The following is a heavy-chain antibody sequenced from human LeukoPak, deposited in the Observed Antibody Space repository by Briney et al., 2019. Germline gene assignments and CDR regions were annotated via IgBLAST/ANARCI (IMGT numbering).Heavy chain of an antibody. Sequence: GGSLRLSCAASGFTFSSYGMSWVRQAPGKGLEWVSAISGSGGSTYYADSVKGRFTISRDNSKNTLYLQMNSLRAEDTAVYYCANVAMVRGVSGDYWGQGTLVTVSS. CDR1: GFTFSSYG. J-gene: IGHJ4*02. CDR2: ISGSGGST. D-gene: IGHD3-10*01. CDR3: ANVAMVRGVSGDY. V-gene: IGHV3-23*01.